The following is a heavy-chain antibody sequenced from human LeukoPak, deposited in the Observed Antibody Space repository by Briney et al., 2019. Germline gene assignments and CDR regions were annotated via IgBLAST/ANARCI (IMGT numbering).Heavy chain of an antibody. V-gene: IGHV1-18*01. D-gene: IGHD4-11*01. Sequence: ASVKVSCKASGYTFSRYDITWVRQAPGQGLEWMGCISVYNGSTKYAQKLQGKVTMTTDTSTSTAYMELRSLRSDDTAVYYCARAEGALGTTVTFDYWGQGTLVTVSS. CDR2: ISVYNGST. CDR3: ARAEGALGTTVTFDY. J-gene: IGHJ4*02. CDR1: GYTFSRYD.